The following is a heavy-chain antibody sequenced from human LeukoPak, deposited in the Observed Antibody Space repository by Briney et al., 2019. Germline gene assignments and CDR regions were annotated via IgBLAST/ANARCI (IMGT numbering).Heavy chain of an antibody. Sequence: SETLSLTCTVSGGSISSSSYYWGWIRQPPGKGLEWIGSIYYSGSTNYNPSLKSRVTISVDTSKNQFSLKLSSVTAADTAVYYCARTHGYSSSWFNWFDPWGQGTLVTVSS. V-gene: IGHV4-39*07. CDR2: IYYSGST. J-gene: IGHJ5*02. CDR1: GGSISSSSYY. D-gene: IGHD6-13*01. CDR3: ARTHGYSSSWFNWFDP.